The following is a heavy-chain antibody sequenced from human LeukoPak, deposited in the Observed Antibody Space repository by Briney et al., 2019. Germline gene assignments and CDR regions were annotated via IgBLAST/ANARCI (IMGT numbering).Heavy chain of an antibody. CDR1: GGSISSYY. Sequence: SETLSLTCTVSGGSISSYYWSWIRQPPGKGLEWIGYIYYGGSTNYNPSLKSRVTISVDTSKNQFSLKLSSVTAADTAVYYCARDRGYSYGYWYFDLWGRGTLVTASS. CDR3: ARDRGYSYGYWYFDL. V-gene: IGHV4-59*01. D-gene: IGHD5-18*01. J-gene: IGHJ2*01. CDR2: IYYGGST.